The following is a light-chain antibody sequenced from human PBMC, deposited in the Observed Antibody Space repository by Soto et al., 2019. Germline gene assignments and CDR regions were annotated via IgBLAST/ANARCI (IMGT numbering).Light chain of an antibody. J-gene: IGKJ1*01. CDR2: GAS. V-gene: IGKV3-20*01. CDR3: QQYGSSPRT. Sequence: EIVLPHSTGTLSFSPVERSPLSVSASQSVSSSYLAWYQQKPGQAPRLLISGASSRATGIPDGFTGGGSGTDFTLTISRLEPEDFAVYYCQQYGSSPRTFGQGTKVDIK. CDR1: QSVSSSY.